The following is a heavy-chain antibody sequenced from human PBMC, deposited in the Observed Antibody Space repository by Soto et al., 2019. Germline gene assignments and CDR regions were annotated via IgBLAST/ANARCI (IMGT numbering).Heavy chain of an antibody. V-gene: IGHV4-59*01. CDR2: IHYSGSA. CDR3: ARGVGGTGLNWFDP. CDR1: GSSISSYY. Sequence: SETLSLTCTFSGSSISSYYWTWIRQPPETGLGWIVYIHYSGSANYNPSLNSRSTMSVDRSKSQFSMTLASGTAADTAAYYCARGVGGTGLNWFDPWGQGTLVTVSS. J-gene: IGHJ5*02. D-gene: IGHD2-8*02.